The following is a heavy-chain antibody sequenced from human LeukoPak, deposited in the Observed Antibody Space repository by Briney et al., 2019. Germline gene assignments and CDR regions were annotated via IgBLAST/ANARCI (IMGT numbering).Heavy chain of an antibody. CDR1: GFTFSSYG. V-gene: IGHV3-30*18. Sequence: GGSLRLSCAASGFTFSSYGMHWVRQAPGKGLEWVAVISYDGSNKYYADSVRGRFTISRDNSKNTLYLQMNSLRAEDTAVYYCAKDSGFGSYYYYYYMDVWGKGTTVTVSS. CDR3: AKDSGFGSYYYYYYMDV. CDR2: ISYDGSNK. D-gene: IGHD3-3*01. J-gene: IGHJ6*03.